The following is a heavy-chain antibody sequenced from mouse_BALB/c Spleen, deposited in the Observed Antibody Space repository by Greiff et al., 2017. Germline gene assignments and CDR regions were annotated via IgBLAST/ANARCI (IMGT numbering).Heavy chain of an antibody. J-gene: IGHJ4*01. CDR2: ISYSGST. CDR3: ARRGAYPSYYYAMDY. CDR1: GYSITSDYA. Sequence: EVQLQESGPGLVKPSQSLSLTCTVTGYSITSDYAWNWIRQFPGNKLEWMGYISYSGSTSYNPSLKSRISITLDTSKNQFFLQLNSVTTEDTATYYCARRGAYPSYYYAMDYWGQGTSVTVSS. V-gene: IGHV3-2*02. D-gene: IGHD2-10*01.